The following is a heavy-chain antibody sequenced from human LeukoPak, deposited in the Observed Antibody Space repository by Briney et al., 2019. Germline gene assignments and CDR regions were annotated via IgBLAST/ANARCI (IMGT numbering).Heavy chain of an antibody. CDR1: GYTFTGYY. V-gene: IGHV1-2*02. J-gene: IGHJ5*02. CDR3: ARDRSVAAPQDWFDT. CDR2: INPNSGGT. D-gene: IGHD6-13*01. Sequence: ASVKVSCKASGYTFTGYYMHWVRQAPGQGLEWMGWINPNSGGTNYAQKFQGRVTMTRDTSISTAYMELSRLRSDDTAVYYCARDRSVAAPQDWFDTWGQGTLVTVSS.